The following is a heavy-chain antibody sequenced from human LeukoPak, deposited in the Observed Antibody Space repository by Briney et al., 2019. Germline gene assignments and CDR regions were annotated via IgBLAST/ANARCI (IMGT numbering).Heavy chain of an antibody. V-gene: IGHV3-23*01. D-gene: IGHD1-14*01. CDR2: ISTGGGNT. CDR3: AKDAMSGTGTFDY. Sequence: GGSLRLSCVASGFSFSNYAMSWVRQAPGKGLEWVSAISTGGGNTYYADSVKGRFTISRDKSENTMFLQMNSLRAEDTAVYYCAKDAMSGTGTFDYWAREPWSPSPQ. CDR1: GFSFSNYA. J-gene: IGHJ4*02.